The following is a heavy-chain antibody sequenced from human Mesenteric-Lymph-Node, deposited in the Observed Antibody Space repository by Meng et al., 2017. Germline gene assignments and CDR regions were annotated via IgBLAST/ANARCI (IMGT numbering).Heavy chain of an antibody. V-gene: IGHV3-11*01. CDR1: GFTFSNYW. CDR2: ISSSGTTT. J-gene: IGHJ4*02. CDR3: ARGRFGEVPFDK. Sequence: GGSLRLSCAASGFTFSNYWMSWIRQAPGKGLEWVSYISSSGTTTYYADSVRGRFTIARDNAKYSVDLQMNSLRVEDTAVYYCARGRFGEVPFDKWGQGIVVTVSS. D-gene: IGHD3-10*01.